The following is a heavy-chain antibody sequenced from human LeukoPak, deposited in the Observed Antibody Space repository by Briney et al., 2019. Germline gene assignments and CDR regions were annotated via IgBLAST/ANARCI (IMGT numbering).Heavy chain of an antibody. CDR1: GFTFSSYG. V-gene: IGHV3-30*18. D-gene: IGHD6-6*01. J-gene: IGHJ4*02. Sequence: GGTLRLSCAASGFTFSSYGMSWVRQAPGKGLEWVAVISYDGSNKYYADSVKGRFTISRDNSKNTLYLQMNSLRAEDTAVYYCAKDRRPNIASRTFDYWGQGTLVTVSS. CDR2: ISYDGSNK. CDR3: AKDRRPNIASRTFDY.